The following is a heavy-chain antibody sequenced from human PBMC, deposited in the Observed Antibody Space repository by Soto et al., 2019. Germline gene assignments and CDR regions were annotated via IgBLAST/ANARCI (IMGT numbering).Heavy chain of an antibody. J-gene: IGHJ3*02. CDR1: GFTFSDYY. CDR3: AKDVFSRSSKSFDI. CDR2: ISSSGGST. D-gene: IGHD6-13*01. V-gene: IGHV3-11*01. Sequence: GGSLRLSCAASGFTFSDYYMSWIRQAPGKGLEWVSSISSSGGSTYYADFVKGRFTISIDNSKNSLYLQMNSLRTEDTAVYYCAKDVFSRSSKSFDILCQGTLLTTSS.